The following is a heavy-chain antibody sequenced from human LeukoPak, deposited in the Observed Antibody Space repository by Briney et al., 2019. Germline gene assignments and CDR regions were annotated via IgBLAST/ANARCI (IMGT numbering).Heavy chain of an antibody. Sequence: PSETLSLTCTVSGGSISSYYWSWIRQPPGKGLEWIGYIYYSGSTNYNPSLKSRVTISVDTSKNQFSLKLSSVTAADTAVYYCARAAMVATVFYFDYWGQGTLVTVSS. D-gene: IGHD5-12*01. CDR3: ARAAMVATVFYFDY. CDR1: GGSISSYY. V-gene: IGHV4-59*08. CDR2: IYYSGST. J-gene: IGHJ4*02.